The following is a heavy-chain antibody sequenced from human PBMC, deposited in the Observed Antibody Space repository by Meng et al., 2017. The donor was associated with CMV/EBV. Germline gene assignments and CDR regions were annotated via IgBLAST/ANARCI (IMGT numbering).Heavy chain of an antibody. Sequence: GESLKISCAASGFTVSSNYMSWVRQAPGKGLEWVSVIYSGGSTYYADSVKGRFTISRDNSKNTLYLQMNSLRAEDTAVCYCARGRGGYYWGYWGQGTLVTVSS. D-gene: IGHD3-16*01. J-gene: IGHJ4*02. CDR2: IYSGGST. V-gene: IGHV3-53*01. CDR3: ARGRGGYYWGY. CDR1: GFTVSSNY.